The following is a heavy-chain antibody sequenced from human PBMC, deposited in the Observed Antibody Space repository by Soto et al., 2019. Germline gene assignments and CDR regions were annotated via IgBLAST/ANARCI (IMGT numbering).Heavy chain of an antibody. V-gene: IGHV4-39*01. Sequence: QLQLQESGPGLVKPSETLSLACSVSGGSVSSSSYYWGWIRQPPGKGLEWIGSIYYSGRTYYNPSLKSRVTISVDTSKNQFSLKMSAVTAADTAVYYCARQSRDWLSYFDYWGQGTLVTVSS. J-gene: IGHJ4*02. D-gene: IGHD3-9*01. CDR1: GGSVSSSSYY. CDR3: ARQSRDWLSYFDY. CDR2: IYYSGRT.